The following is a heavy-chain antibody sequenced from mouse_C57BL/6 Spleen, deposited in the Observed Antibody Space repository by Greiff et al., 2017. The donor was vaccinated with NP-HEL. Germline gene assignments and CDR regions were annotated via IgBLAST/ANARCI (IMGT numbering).Heavy chain of an antibody. CDR2: ISSGGSYT. V-gene: IGHV5-6*01. CDR3: ARPELGQNYFDY. D-gene: IGHD4-1*01. J-gene: IGHJ2*01. Sequence: EVHLVESGGDLVKPGGSLKLSCAASGFTFSSYGMSWVRQTPDKRLAWVATISSGGSYTYYPDSVKGRFTISRDNAKNTLYLQMSSLKSEDTAMYYCARPELGQNYFDYWGQGTTLTVSS. CDR1: GFTFSSYG.